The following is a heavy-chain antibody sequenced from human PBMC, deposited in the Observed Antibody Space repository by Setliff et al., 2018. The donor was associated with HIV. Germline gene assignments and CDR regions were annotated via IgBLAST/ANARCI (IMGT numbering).Heavy chain of an antibody. V-gene: IGHV1-2*06. CDR2: INPDSRGT. D-gene: IGHD6-13*01. Sequence: ASVKVSCKTSGYAFTDYSIHWVRQAPGQGLEWVGRINPDSRGTNYAQTFHGRVTMTRDTSVSTAYMELSRLKSDDTAVFYCARGVKGIATTGKYYFDYWGQGTLVTVSS. CDR3: ARGVKGIATTGKYYFDY. J-gene: IGHJ4*02. CDR1: GYAFTDYS.